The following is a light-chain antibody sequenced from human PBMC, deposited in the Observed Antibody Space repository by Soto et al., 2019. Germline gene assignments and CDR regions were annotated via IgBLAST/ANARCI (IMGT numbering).Light chain of an antibody. Sequence: DIQMTQSPSSLSASVGDRVTITCQASQDISNFLNWYQQKSGKPPKLLIYDASNLETGVPPRFSGAGSGTEFALTISSLQPEDVATYYCQQYDDLPSTFGGGTKVEV. CDR1: QDISNF. CDR3: QQYDDLPST. J-gene: IGKJ4*01. CDR2: DAS. V-gene: IGKV1-33*01.